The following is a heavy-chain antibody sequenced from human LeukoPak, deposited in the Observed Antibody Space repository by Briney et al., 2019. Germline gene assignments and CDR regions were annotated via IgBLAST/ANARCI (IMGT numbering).Heavy chain of an antibody. Sequence: GGSLRLSCAASGFTFSSYAMPWVRQAPGKGLEYVSAISSNGGSTYYANSVKGRFTISRDNSKNTLYLQMNSLRAEDTAVYYCAKKLLVGNSRNDAFDIWGQGTMVTVSS. CDR1: GFTFSSYA. D-gene: IGHD2-21*01. V-gene: IGHV3-64*01. CDR2: ISSNGGST. CDR3: AKKLLVGNSRNDAFDI. J-gene: IGHJ3*02.